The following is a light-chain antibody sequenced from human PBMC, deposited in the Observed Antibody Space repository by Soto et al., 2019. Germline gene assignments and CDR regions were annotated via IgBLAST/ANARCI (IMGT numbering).Light chain of an antibody. J-gene: IGKJ3*01. CDR1: QSIRNY. V-gene: IGKV1-39*01. CDR3: LQSFTAVFT. CDR2: GAS. Sequence: DIQMTQSPSSLSASVGDRVTITCRASQSIRNYLNWYQQKPGKAPNLLIYGASSLQSGVPSRFSGSGSEIDFTLTINNLQPEDVATYYCLQSFTAVFTFGPGTKVDIK.